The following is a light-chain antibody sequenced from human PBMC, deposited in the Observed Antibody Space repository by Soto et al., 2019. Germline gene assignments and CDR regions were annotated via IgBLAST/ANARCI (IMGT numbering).Light chain of an antibody. CDR1: QTVGSSF. Sequence: IVMTQSPATLSVSPGERATLSFRASQTVGSSFLAWFQHKPGQAPRLLIYGASTRATGIPDRFSGSGSGTDFTLTISSLQPEDFATYYCQQGLTFGGGTKVDI. J-gene: IGKJ4*01. CDR3: QQGLT. CDR2: GAS. V-gene: IGKV3D-7*01.